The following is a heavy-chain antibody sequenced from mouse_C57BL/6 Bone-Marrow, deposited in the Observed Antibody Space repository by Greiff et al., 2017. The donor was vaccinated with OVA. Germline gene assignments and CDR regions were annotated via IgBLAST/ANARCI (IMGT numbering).Heavy chain of an antibody. CDR1: GFTFSSYA. J-gene: IGHJ2*01. Sequence: EVNLVESGGGLVKPGGSLKLSCAASGFTFSSYAMSWVRQTPEKRLEWVATISDGGSYTYYPDNVKGRFTISRDNAKNNLYLQMSHLKSEDTAMYYCARGLGDYFDYWGQGTTLTVSS. V-gene: IGHV5-4*03. D-gene: IGHD4-1*01. CDR3: ARGLGDYFDY. CDR2: ISDGGSYT.